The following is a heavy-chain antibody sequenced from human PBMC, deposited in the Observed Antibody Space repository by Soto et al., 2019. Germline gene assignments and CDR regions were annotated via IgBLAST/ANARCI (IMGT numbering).Heavy chain of an antibody. D-gene: IGHD3-3*01. CDR2: IYTSGST. V-gene: IGHV4-4*07. J-gene: IGHJ4*02. CDR3: ARDGGLEWLPYKYYFDY. Sequence: PSETLSLTCTVSGGSISSYYWSWIRQPAGKGLEWTGRIYTSGSTNYNPSLKSRVTMSVDTSKNQFSLKLSSVTAADTAVYYCARDGGLEWLPYKYYFDYWGQGTLVTVSS. CDR1: GGSISSYY.